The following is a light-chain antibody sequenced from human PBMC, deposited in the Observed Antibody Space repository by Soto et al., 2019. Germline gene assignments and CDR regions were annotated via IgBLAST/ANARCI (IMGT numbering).Light chain of an antibody. J-gene: IGKJ5*01. CDR3: QQYGSSPIT. CDR1: QSVSSSY. Sequence: LTQPPGTLSLSPGEGATLSCRSSQSVSSSYLAWYQQTPGQAPRLLIYGASSRATGIPDRFSGSGSGTDFTLTISRLEPEVSAVYYCQQYGSSPITFGQGTRLEI. V-gene: IGKV3-20*01. CDR2: GAS.